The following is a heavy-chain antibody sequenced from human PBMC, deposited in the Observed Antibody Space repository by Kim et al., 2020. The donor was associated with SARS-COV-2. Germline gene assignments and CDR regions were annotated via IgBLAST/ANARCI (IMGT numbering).Heavy chain of an antibody. V-gene: IGHV3-9*01. CDR1: GFTFDDYA. D-gene: IGHD2-15*01. CDR3: AKVSYCSGGCCYFFGWFDP. CDR2: ISWNSGSI. Sequence: GGSLRLSCAASGFTFDDYAMHWVRQAPGKGLEWVSGISWNSGSIGYADSVKGRFTISRDNAKNSLYLQMNSLRAEDTALYYCAKVSYCSGGCCYFFGWFDPMGQGTLVTFSP. J-gene: IGHJ5*02.